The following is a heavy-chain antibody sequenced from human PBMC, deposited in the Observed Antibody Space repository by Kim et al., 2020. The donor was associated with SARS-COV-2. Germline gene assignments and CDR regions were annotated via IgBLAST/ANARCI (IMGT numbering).Heavy chain of an antibody. J-gene: IGHJ4*02. CDR1: GFTFSSYG. V-gene: IGHV3-30*18. CDR2: ISYDGSNK. CDR3: AKPTPLWHDYYFDY. D-gene: IGHD5-12*01. Sequence: GGSLRLSCAASGFTFSSYGMHWVRQAPGKGLEWVAVISYDGSNKYYADSVKGRFTISRDNSKNTLYLQMNSLRAEDTAVYYCAKPTPLWHDYYFDYWGQG.